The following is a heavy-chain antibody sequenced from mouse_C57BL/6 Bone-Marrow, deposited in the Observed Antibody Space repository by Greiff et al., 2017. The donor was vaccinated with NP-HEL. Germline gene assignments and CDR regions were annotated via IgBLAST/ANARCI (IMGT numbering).Heavy chain of an antibody. V-gene: IGHV5-12*01. CDR2: ISNGGGST. CDR1: GFTFSDYY. D-gene: IGHD1-1*01. CDR3: ARLYYYGSSYYAMDY. J-gene: IGHJ4*01. Sequence: EVMLVESGGGLVQPGGSLKLSCAASGFTFSDYYMYWVRQTPEKRLEWVAYISNGGGSTYYPDTVKGRFTISRDNAKNTLYLQMSRLKSEDTAMYYCARLYYYGSSYYAMDYWGQGTSVTVSS.